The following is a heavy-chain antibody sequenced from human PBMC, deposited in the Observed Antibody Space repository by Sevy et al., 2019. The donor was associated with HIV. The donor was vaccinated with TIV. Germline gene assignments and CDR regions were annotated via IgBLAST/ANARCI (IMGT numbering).Heavy chain of an antibody. J-gene: IGHJ4*01. CDR1: GFTFSRFG. CDR2: ISSDGN. Sequence: GGSLILSCAASGFTFSRFGMNWVRQAPGKGLEWVARISSDGNDYAESVKGRFTISRDNSKNTLHLQMNSLKTEDTAIYYCAKGKYHVDYWGHGTLVTVSS. CDR3: AKGKYHVDY. V-gene: IGHV3-30*18.